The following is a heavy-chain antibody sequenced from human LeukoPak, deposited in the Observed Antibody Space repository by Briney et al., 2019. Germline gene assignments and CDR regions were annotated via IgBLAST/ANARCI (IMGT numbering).Heavy chain of an antibody. D-gene: IGHD2-15*01. Sequence: GGSLRLSCAASGFTFSSYAMSWVRQAPGQGLEWVSAISDSGGSTYYADSVKGRFTISRDNSKNTLYLQMNSLRAEDTALYYCAKVALGYCSGSSCYYFDYGGQGTLVTVSS. CDR2: ISDSGGST. J-gene: IGHJ4*02. CDR3: AKVALGYCSGSSCYYFDY. V-gene: IGHV3-23*01. CDR1: GFTFSSYA.